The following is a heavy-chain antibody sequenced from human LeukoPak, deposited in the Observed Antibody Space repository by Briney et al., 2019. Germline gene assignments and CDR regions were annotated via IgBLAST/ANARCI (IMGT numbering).Heavy chain of an antibody. Sequence: GASVKVSCKVSGYTLTDLSMHWVRQAPGKGLEWMGGFDPEDGETIYAQKFQGRVTMTEDTSTDTAYRELSSLRSEDTAVYYCATVRYDSSGYFPFDYWGQGTLVTVSS. V-gene: IGHV1-24*01. CDR1: GYTLTDLS. CDR3: ATVRYDSSGYFPFDY. D-gene: IGHD3-22*01. CDR2: FDPEDGET. J-gene: IGHJ4*02.